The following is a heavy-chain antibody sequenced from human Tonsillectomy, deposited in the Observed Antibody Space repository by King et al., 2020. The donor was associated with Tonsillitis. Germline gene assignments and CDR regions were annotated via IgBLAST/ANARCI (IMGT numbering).Heavy chain of an antibody. V-gene: IGHV3-21*01. Sequence: VQLVESGGGLVEPGGSLRLSCAASGFTFNNYDMNWVRQAPGKGLEWVSSISSTSIYIYYAGSVKGRFTISRDNAKNSLYLQMNSLRAEDTAVYYCARVPGMIRGGKFDYGGQGTLVTVSS. D-gene: IGHD3-10*01. CDR1: GFTFNNYD. CDR2: ISSTSIYI. CDR3: ARVPGMIRGGKFDY. J-gene: IGHJ4*02.